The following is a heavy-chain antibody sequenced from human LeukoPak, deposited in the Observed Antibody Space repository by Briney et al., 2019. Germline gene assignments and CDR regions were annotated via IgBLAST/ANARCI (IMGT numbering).Heavy chain of an antibody. CDR2: IYYSGST. D-gene: IGHD6-19*01. CDR1: GGSISRYY. Sequence: SETLSLTCTVSGGSISRYYWSWIRQPPGKGLEWIGYIYYSGSTNYNPSLKSRVTISVDTSKNQFSLKLSSVTAADTAVYYCARGRGFGGGSSGWYNHWFDPWGQGTLVTVSS. CDR3: ARGRGFGGGSSGWYNHWFDP. V-gene: IGHV4-59*01. J-gene: IGHJ5*02.